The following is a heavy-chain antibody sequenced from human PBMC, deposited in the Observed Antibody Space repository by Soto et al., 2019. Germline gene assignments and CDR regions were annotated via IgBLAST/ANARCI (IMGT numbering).Heavy chain of an antibody. CDR2: IWSDGNNR. CDR3: VRGDNWNDEASDY. CDR1: GFMFSNHG. V-gene: IGHV3-33*01. D-gene: IGHD1-1*01. Sequence: QVQLVESGGGVVQPGRSLRLSCAASGFMFSNHGMHWVRQAPGKGLEWAAGIWSDGNNRYYADSVKGRFTISRDNSKNTVYLEMNSLRAEATAVYYCVRGDNWNDEASDYWGQGTLVTVSS. J-gene: IGHJ4*02.